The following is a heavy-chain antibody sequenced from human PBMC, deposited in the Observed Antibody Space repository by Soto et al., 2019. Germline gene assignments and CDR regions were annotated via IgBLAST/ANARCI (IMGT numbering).Heavy chain of an antibody. CDR1: GFSFRAYT. V-gene: IGHV3-23*01. D-gene: IGHD2-8*01. J-gene: IGHJ4*02. CDR3: VKARCTTEDCYVPDY. CDR2: ISGSGGSP. Sequence: GGSLRLSCAASGFSFRAYTMSWFRQAPGKGLEWLSVISGSGGSPSYADSVQGRFVISRDNARNTLYLHMNSLRAEDTAMYYCVKARCTTEDCYVPDYWGRGTLVTVSS.